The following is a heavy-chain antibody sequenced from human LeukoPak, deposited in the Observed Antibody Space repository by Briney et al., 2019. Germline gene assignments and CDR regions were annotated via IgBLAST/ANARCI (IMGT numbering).Heavy chain of an antibody. D-gene: IGHD3-3*01. Sequence: GASVKVSCKASGGTFSSYAISWVRQAPGQGLEWRGGIIPIFGTANYAQKFQGRVTITTDESTSTAYMELSSLRSEDTAVYYCAREYDSYNWFDPWGQGTLVTVSS. V-gene: IGHV1-69*05. CDR2: IIPIFGTA. CDR1: GGTFSSYA. CDR3: AREYDSYNWFDP. J-gene: IGHJ5*02.